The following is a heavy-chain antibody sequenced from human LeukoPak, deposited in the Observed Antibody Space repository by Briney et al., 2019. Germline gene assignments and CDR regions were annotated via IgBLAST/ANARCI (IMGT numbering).Heavy chain of an antibody. CDR2: IYPGDSDT. CDR3: ASGTLSDYYYMDV. J-gene: IGHJ6*03. Sequence: GGSLKISFKGSGYRFTSYWIGWGRPMPGKGVEGMGIIYPGDSDTTYSPSFHGQVTISADNSISTAYLQWSSLKASDTAMYYCASGTLSDYYYMDVWGKGTTVTVSS. D-gene: IGHD2/OR15-2a*01. CDR1: GYRFTSYW. V-gene: IGHV5-51*01.